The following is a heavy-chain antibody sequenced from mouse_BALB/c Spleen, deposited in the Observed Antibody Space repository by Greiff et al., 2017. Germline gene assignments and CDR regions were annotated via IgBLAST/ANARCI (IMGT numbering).Heavy chain of an antibody. D-gene: IGHD3-1*01. CDR1: GYSITSGYY. V-gene: IGHV3-6*02. J-gene: IGHJ3*01. CDR2: ISYDGSN. Sequence: DVQLVESGPGLVKPSQSLSLTCSVTGYSITSGYYWNWIRQFPGNKLEWMGYISYDGSNNYNPSLKNRISITRDTSKNQFFLKLNSVTTEDTATYYCARKGSSGYVFAYWGQGTLVTVSA. CDR3: ARKGSSGYVFAY.